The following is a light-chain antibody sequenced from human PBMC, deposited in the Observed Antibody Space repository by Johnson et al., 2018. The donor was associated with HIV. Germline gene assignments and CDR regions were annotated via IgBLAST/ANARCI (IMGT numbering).Light chain of an antibody. Sequence: QAVLTQPPSVSAAPGQKVTISCSGSSSNIGNNYVSWYQQLPGTAPKLLIYENDKRPSGIPDRLSGSKSGTSANLAITGLQTGDESDYYCGTWDTSLSAGVFGTGTRVTVL. CDR2: END. J-gene: IGLJ1*01. CDR3: GTWDTSLSAGV. V-gene: IGLV1-51*02. CDR1: SSNIGNNY.